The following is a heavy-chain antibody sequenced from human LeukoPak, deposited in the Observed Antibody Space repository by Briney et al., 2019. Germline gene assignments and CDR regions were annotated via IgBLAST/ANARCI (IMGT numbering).Heavy chain of an antibody. CDR3: ARGTVLMGYASFDY. V-gene: IGHV4-34*01. Sequence: PSETLSLTCAVYGGSFSGYYWTWIRRPPGKGLEWIGEIIHSGATNYSPSLKSRLTVTVDTSKNHFSLKLTSVTAADTAVYYCARGTVLMGYASFDYWGQGTLVTVSS. J-gene: IGHJ4*02. CDR2: IIHSGAT. CDR1: GGSFSGYY. D-gene: IGHD2-8*01.